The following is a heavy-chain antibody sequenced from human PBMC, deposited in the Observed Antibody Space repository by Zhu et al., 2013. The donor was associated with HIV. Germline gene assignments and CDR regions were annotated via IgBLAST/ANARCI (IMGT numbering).Heavy chain of an antibody. CDR3: ARGDYYDSSGYYDY. CDR2: INPNTGGT. J-gene: IGHJ4*02. CDR1: GYTFSGYY. Sequence: QVQLVQSGAEVKKPGASVKVSCTASGYTFSGYYIHWVRQAPGQGLEWMGWINPNTGGTDYAQKFQGRVTMTRDTSISTAYIDLRSLRSDDTAVYYCARGDYYDSSGYYDYWDQGTLVTVSS. V-gene: IGHV1-2*02. D-gene: IGHD3-22*01.